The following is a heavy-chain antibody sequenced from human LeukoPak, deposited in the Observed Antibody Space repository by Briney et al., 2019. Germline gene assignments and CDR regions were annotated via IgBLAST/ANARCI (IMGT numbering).Heavy chain of an antibody. CDR2: ISRDGST. D-gene: IGHD3-3*01. Sequence: PGGSLRLSCAASGFTVSSNHMSWVRQAPGKGLEWVSVISRDGSTYYADSVKGRFTISRDKSKNTLYLQVSSLRAEDTAMYYCARVSSGTYSFDYWGQGTLVTVSS. J-gene: IGHJ4*02. V-gene: IGHV3-53*01. CDR3: ARVSSGTYSFDY. CDR1: GFTVSSNH.